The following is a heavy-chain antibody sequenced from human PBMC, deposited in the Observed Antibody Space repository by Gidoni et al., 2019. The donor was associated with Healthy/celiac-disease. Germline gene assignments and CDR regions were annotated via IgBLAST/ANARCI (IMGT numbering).Heavy chain of an antibody. Sequence: EVQLLESGGGLVQPGVSLRLSCAASGFTFRSYAMGWVRQAPGKGLEWVSAISVSGGSTYYAASVKGRFTISRDNSKNTLYLQMNSLRAEDTAVYYCASHEGRLDTATLLGYYYGMDVWGQGTTVTVFS. D-gene: IGHD5-18*01. CDR1: GFTFRSYA. CDR2: ISVSGGST. V-gene: IGHV3-23*01. CDR3: ASHEGRLDTATLLGYYYGMDV. J-gene: IGHJ6*02.